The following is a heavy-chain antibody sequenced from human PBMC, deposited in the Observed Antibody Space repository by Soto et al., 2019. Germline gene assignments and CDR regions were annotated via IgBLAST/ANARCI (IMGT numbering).Heavy chain of an antibody. Sequence: GASVKVSCKASGYTFTGYYMHWARQAPGQGLEWMGWINPNSGGTNYAQKFQGWVTMTRDTSISTAYMELSRLRSDDTAVYYCARDQGIAAAGTRYYYGMDVWGQGTTVTVSS. D-gene: IGHD6-13*01. J-gene: IGHJ6*02. CDR2: INPNSGGT. CDR1: GYTFTGYY. V-gene: IGHV1-2*04. CDR3: ARDQGIAAAGTRYYYGMDV.